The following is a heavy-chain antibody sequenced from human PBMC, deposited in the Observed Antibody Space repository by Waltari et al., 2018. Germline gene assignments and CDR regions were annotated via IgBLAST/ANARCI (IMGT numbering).Heavy chain of an antibody. Sequence: EVQLLESGGGLVQPGGSLRLSCAASRFTFSSYAMSWVRQAPGKGVGWVSTISGSGGGTYYADSGKGRFTISRDNSRNTLYLQMNSLRAEDTAVYYCAKASGVIVAAGNDAFDIWGQGTMVTVSS. CDR2: ISGSGGGT. D-gene: IGHD1-26*01. J-gene: IGHJ3*02. CDR3: AKASGVIVAAGNDAFDI. CDR1: RFTFSSYA. V-gene: IGHV3-23*01.